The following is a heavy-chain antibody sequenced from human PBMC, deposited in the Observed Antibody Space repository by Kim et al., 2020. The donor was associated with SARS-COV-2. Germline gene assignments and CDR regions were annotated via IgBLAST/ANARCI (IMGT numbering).Heavy chain of an antibody. CDR1: GFTFSSYA. V-gene: IGHV3-23*01. J-gene: IGHJ6*02. CDR2: ISGSGGST. CDR3: AKDLETDRGVIIADYYYYGMDV. Sequence: GGSLRLSCAASGFTFSSYAMSWVRQAPGKGLEWVSAISGSGGSTYYADSVKGRFTISRDNSKNTLYLQMNSLRAEDTAVYYCAKDLETDRGVIIADYYYYGMDVWGQGTTVTVSS. D-gene: IGHD3-10*01.